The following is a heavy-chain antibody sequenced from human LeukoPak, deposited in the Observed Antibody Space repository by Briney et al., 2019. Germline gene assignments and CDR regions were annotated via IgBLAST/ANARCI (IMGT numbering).Heavy chain of an antibody. D-gene: IGHD3-9*01. CDR1: GFTFSSYG. Sequence: PGGSLRLSCAASGFTFSSYGMHWVRQAPGKGLEWVAVISYDGSNKYYADSVKGRFTISRDNSKNTLYLQMNSLRAEDTAVYYCAKVSESNYDILTGYYTPYYFDYWGQGTLVTVSS. J-gene: IGHJ4*02. CDR2: ISYDGSNK. CDR3: AKVSESNYDILTGYYTPYYFDY. V-gene: IGHV3-30*18.